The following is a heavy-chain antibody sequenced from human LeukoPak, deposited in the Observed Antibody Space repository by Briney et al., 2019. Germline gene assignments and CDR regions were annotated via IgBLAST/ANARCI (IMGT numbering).Heavy chain of an antibody. V-gene: IGHV3-9*01. CDR2: ISWNSGSI. CDR1: GFTFDDYA. D-gene: IGHD6-19*01. Sequence: PGRSLRLSCAASGFTFDDYAMHWVRQAPGNGLEWVSGISWNSGSIGYADSVKGRFTISRDNAKNSLYLQMNSLRAEDTALYYCAKERIAVAGLDYWGQGTLVTVSS. CDR3: AKERIAVAGLDY. J-gene: IGHJ4*02.